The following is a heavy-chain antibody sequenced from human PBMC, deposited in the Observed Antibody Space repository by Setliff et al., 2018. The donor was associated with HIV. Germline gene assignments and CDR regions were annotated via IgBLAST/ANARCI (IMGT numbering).Heavy chain of an antibody. J-gene: IGHJ4*02. CDR2: INPNSGGT. CDR1: GYTFTGYY. Sequence: ASVKVSCKASGYTFTGYYVHWVRQAPGQGLEWMGWINPNSGGTNYAQKFQGRVTMTRDTSISTAYMELSSLRSEDTAVYYCARDSDPHYDSSGSQGAYWGQGTLVTVSS. D-gene: IGHD3-22*01. V-gene: IGHV1-2*02. CDR3: ARDSDPHYDSSGSQGAY.